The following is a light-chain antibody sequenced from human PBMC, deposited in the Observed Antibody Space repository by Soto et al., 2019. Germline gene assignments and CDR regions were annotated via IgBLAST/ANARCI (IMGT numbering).Light chain of an antibody. CDR1: QSVSSN. CDR3: QQYNNWPLLT. Sequence: TLSVSPGERATLSCRASQSVSSNLAWYQQKPGQAPRLLIYGASTRSTGIPARFSGSGSGTEFTLTISSLQSEDFAVYYCQQYNNWPLLTFGGGNKVDIK. J-gene: IGKJ4*01. CDR2: GAS. V-gene: IGKV3-15*01.